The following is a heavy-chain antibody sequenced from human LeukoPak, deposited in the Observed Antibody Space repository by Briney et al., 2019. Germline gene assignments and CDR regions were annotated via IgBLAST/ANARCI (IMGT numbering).Heavy chain of an antibody. CDR1: GFTFSTYW. D-gene: IGHD6-13*01. J-gene: IGHJ1*01. CDR2: IKQDGSEK. Sequence: GGSLRRSCATSGFTFSTYWMSWVRQAPGRGLEWVANIKQDGSEKNCLESVKGRFTISRDNAKNSLYLQMNSLRVEDTAVYYCARAIATSYWGQGSLVTVSS. CDR3: ARAIATSY. V-gene: IGHV3-7*01.